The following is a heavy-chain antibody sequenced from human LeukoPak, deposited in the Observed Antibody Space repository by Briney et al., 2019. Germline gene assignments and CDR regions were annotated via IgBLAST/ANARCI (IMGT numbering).Heavy chain of an antibody. D-gene: IGHD3-16*01. V-gene: IGHV1-58*02. CDR3: ARRGSWGEPRPFDY. CDR1: GFTFTSSA. J-gene: IGHJ4*02. CDR2: IVVGSGNT. Sequence: ASVKVSCKASGFTFTSSAMQWVRQARGQRLEWIGWIVVGSGNTNYAQKFQERVTITRDMSTSTAYMELSSLRSEDTAVYYCARRGSWGEPRPFDYWGQGSLVTVSS.